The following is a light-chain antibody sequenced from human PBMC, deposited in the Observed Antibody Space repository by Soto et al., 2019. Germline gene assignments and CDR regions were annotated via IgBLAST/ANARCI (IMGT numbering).Light chain of an antibody. CDR3: CSYAGSSTPWV. CDR1: SSDVGSYNL. Sequence: QSALTQPDSVSGSPGQSITISCTGTSSDVGSYNLVSWYQQHPGKAPKLMIYEVSKRPSGVSNRFSGSKSGNTASLTISGLQAEDEADYYCCSYAGSSTPWVFGGGTKLTVL. V-gene: IGLV2-23*02. J-gene: IGLJ3*02. CDR2: EVS.